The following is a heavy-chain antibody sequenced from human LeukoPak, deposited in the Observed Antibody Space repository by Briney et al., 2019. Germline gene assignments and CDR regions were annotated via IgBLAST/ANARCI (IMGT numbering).Heavy chain of an antibody. J-gene: IGHJ4*02. CDR2: ISGSGGST. V-gene: IGHV3-23*01. Sequence: GGSLRLSCAASGFTFSSYAISWVRQAPGKGLEWVSAISGSGGSTYYADSVKGRFTISRDNSKNTLYLQMNSLRAEDTAVYYCVKDFRAVAGTPRNYWGQGTLVTVSS. CDR1: GFTFSSYA. CDR3: VKDFRAVAGTPRNY. D-gene: IGHD6-19*01.